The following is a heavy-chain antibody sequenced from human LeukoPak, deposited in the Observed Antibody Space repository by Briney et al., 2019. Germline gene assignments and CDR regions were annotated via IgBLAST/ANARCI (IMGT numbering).Heavy chain of an antibody. Sequence: PSETLSLTCAVYGGSFSGYYWSWIRQPPGKGLEWIGEINHSGSTNYNPSLKSRVTISVDTSKNQFSLKLSSVTAADTAVYYCARVNKWGYQLLYCFDYWGQGTLVTVSS. D-gene: IGHD2-2*01. J-gene: IGHJ4*02. CDR1: GGSFSGYY. CDR3: ARVNKWGYQLLYCFDY. CDR2: INHSGST. V-gene: IGHV4-34*01.